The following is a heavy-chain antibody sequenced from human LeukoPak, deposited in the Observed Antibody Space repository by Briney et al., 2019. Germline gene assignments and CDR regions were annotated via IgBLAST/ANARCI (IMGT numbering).Heavy chain of an antibody. D-gene: IGHD3-3*01. CDR1: GGSISSSSYY. CDR3: ARFYDFWSGRTGFDP. Sequence: SETLSLTCTVSGGSISSSSYYWGWIRQPPGKGLEWIGYIYYSGSTYYNPSLKSRVTISVDTSKNQFSLKLSSVTAADTVVYYCARFYDFWSGRTGFDPWGQGTLVTVSS. J-gene: IGHJ5*02. V-gene: IGHV4-30-4*08. CDR2: IYYSGST.